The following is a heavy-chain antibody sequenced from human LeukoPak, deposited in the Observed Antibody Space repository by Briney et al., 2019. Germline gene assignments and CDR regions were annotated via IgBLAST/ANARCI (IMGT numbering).Heavy chain of an antibody. CDR3: AKDEPTLFDY. CDR2: ISGSGGST. Sequence: PGGSLRLSCAVSGFTFSAYSMNWVRQAPGKGLEWVSAISGSGGSTYYADSVKGRFTISRDNSKNTLYLQMNSLRAEDTAVYYCAKDEPTLFDYWGQGTLVTVSS. D-gene: IGHD1-14*01. V-gene: IGHV3-23*01. CDR1: GFTFSAYS. J-gene: IGHJ4*02.